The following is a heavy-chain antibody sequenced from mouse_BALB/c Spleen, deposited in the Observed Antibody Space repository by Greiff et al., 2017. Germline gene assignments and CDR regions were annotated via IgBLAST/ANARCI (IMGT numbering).Heavy chain of an antibody. Sequence: VQVVESGPGLVQPSQSLSITCTVSGFSLTSYGVHWVRQSPGKGLEWLGVIWSGGSTDYNAAFISRLSISKDNSKSQVFFKMNSLQANDTAIYYCARNRREFSYYYAMDYWGQGTSVTVSS. CDR1: GFSLTSYG. V-gene: IGHV2-2*02. CDR3: ARNRREFSYYYAMDY. J-gene: IGHJ4*01. CDR2: IWSGGST.